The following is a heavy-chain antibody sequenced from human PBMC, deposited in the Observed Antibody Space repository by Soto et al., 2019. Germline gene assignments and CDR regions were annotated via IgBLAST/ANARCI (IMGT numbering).Heavy chain of an antibody. CDR1: GFTFSSYS. Sequence: GSLRLSCTASGFTFSSYSMSGVRQAPGKGLEWVSCISSSGDYIYYADSLKGRFTISRDNAKNSLYLQMNSLKAEDTAVYFCARDWPDSSGYSLWSYWGQGTLVTVYS. CDR2: ISSSGDYI. J-gene: IGHJ4*02. V-gene: IGHV3-21*01. D-gene: IGHD3-22*01. CDR3: ARDWPDSSGYSLWSY.